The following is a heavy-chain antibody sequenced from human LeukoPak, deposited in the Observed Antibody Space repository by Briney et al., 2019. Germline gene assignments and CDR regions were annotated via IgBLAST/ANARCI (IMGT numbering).Heavy chain of an antibody. D-gene: IGHD2-8*02. J-gene: IGHJ4*02. Sequence: HPGGSLRLSCAASGFTFSSYGMNWVRQAPGKGLEWVSGIISSGASTYYANSVKGRFTISRDNSKNTLYLQMNSLRAEDTAVYYCATVLVGYWGQGTLVTVSS. V-gene: IGHV3-23*01. CDR2: IISSGAST. CDR3: ATVLVGY. CDR1: GFTFSSYG.